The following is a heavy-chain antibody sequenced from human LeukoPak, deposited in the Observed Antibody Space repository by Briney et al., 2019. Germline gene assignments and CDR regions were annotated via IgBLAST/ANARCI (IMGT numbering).Heavy chain of an antibody. CDR1: GGSISSNTYY. Sequence: PSETLFLTCTVSGGSISSNTYYWGWIRQPPGKGLEWIGEINHSGSTNYNPSLKSRVTISVDTSKNQFSLKLSSVTAADTAVYYCARLPMTGKGYYYYYYMDVWGKGTTVTVSS. J-gene: IGHJ6*03. CDR2: INHSGST. D-gene: IGHD3-10*01. CDR3: ARLPMTGKGYYYYYYMDV. V-gene: IGHV4-39*07.